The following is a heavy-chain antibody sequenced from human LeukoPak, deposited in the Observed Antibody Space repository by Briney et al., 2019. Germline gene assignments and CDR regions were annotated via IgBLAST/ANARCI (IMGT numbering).Heavy chain of an antibody. CDR3: ARHAFQDYYDSSGYPTFTD. CDR1: GGSISSSSYY. J-gene: IGHJ4*02. D-gene: IGHD3-22*01. CDR2: IYYSGGT. V-gene: IGHV4-39*07. Sequence: ETLSLTCTVSGGSISSSSYYWGWIRQPPGKGLEWIGSIYYSGGTNYNPSLKSRVTISVDTSKNQFSLKLSSVTAADTAVYYCARHAFQDYYDSSGYPTFTDWGQGTLVTVSS.